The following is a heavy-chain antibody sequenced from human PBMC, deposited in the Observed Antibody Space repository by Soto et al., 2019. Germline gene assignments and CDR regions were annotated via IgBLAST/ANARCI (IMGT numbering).Heavy chain of an antibody. CDR1: GYTFKCYS. D-gene: IGHD2-15*01. CDR3: TRVDRHGWWAFDY. Sequence: ASVKVSCKASGYTFKCYSISWVPQAPVQGLEWVGWLNPNNGNTNTAQTFQARVTMTTHTYTRTFYMELTSLTSDDTAVYFCTRVDRHGWWAFDYWGQGPLVTVSS. V-gene: IGHV1-18*01. CDR2: LNPNNGNT. J-gene: IGHJ4*02.